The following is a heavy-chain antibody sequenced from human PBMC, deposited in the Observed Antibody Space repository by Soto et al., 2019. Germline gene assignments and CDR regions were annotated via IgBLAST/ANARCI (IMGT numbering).Heavy chain of an antibody. CDR1: GGSTSSGDYY. V-gene: IGHV4-30-4*01. D-gene: IGHD3-3*01. Sequence: SETLSLTCTVSGGSTSSGDYYWSWIRQPPGKGLEWIGYIYYSGSTYYNPSLKSRVTISVDTSKNQFSLKLSSVTAADTAVYYCAREGRGDFWSGYWYGMDVWGQGTTVTVSS. J-gene: IGHJ6*02. CDR3: AREGRGDFWSGYWYGMDV. CDR2: IYYSGST.